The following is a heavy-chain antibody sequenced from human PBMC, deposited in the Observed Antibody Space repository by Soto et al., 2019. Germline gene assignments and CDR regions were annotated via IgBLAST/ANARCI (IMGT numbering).Heavy chain of an antibody. V-gene: IGHV1-46*01. CDR3: GRAEPGIAVAVHYFDY. Sequence: ASVKVSCKASGYTFTGYYMHWVRQAPGQGLEWMGIINPSSGSTSYAQKFQGRVTMTRDTSTSTVYMELSSLRSEDTAVYYCGRAEPGIAVAVHYFDYWGQGTLVTVSS. CDR2: INPSSGST. D-gene: IGHD6-19*01. CDR1: GYTFTGYY. J-gene: IGHJ4*02.